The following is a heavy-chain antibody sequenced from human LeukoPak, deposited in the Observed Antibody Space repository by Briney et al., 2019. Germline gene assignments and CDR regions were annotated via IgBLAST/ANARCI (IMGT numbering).Heavy chain of an antibody. CDR3: ARSDSSGHGDF. J-gene: IGHJ4*02. CDR1: EYIFTGYY. CDR2: INPNSGGT. V-gene: IGHV1-2*02. Sequence: ASVKVSCKTSEYIFTGYYIHWVRQAPGQGLEWTGWINPNSGGTNYAQKFQGRVTMTRDTSISTAYMELSSLRSDDTAVYYCARSDSSGHGDFWGQGTLVTVSS. D-gene: IGHD3-22*01.